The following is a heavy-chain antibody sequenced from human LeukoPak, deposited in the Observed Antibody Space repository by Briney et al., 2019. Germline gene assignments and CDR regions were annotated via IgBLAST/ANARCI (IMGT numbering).Heavy chain of an antibody. D-gene: IGHD3-9*01. Sequence: PGGSLRLSCAASGFTFSSYAMHWVRQAPGKGLEWVAVISYDGSNKYYADSVKGRFTISRDNSKNTLYLQMNSLRAEDTAVYYCARSYDILTGYYMVWGQGTLVTVSS. CDR3: ARSYDILTGYYMV. J-gene: IGHJ4*02. CDR2: ISYDGSNK. V-gene: IGHV3-30*04. CDR1: GFTFSSYA.